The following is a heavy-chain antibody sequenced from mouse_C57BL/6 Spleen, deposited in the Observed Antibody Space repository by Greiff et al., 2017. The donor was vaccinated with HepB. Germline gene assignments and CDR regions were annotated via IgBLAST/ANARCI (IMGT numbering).Heavy chain of an antibody. CDR2: ISSGSSTI. CDR3: ASIYDGYYPDY. D-gene: IGHD2-3*01. CDR1: GFTFSDYG. Sequence: EVKLMESGGGLVKPGGSLKLSCAASGFTFSDYGMHWVRQAPEKGLEWVAYISSGSSTIYYADTVKGRFTISRDNAKNTLFLQMTSLRSEDTAMYYCASIYDGYYPDYWGQGTTLTVSS. J-gene: IGHJ2*01. V-gene: IGHV5-17*01.